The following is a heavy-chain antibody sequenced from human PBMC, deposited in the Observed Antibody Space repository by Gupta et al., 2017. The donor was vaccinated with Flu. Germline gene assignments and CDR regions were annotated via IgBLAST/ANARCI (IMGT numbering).Heavy chain of an antibody. D-gene: IGHD5-18*01. Sequence: QVQLVESGGGVVQPGRSLRLSCAASGFIFDSYGMHWVRQAPGKGLEWVAVISWDGDNKYYADSAKGRFSISRDNTKNTLYLQMNSLRADDTAVYYCAKDRQLWPGGSFDVWGQGTVVTVSS. J-gene: IGHJ3*01. CDR1: GFIFDSYG. CDR3: AKDRQLWPGGSFDV. V-gene: IGHV3-30*18. CDR2: ISWDGDNK.